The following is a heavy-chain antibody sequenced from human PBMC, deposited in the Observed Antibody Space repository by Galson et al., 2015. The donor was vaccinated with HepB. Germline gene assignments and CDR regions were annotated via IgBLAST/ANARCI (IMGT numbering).Heavy chain of an antibody. CDR3: AKPKSSGPYYFDY. CDR1: GFTFSSYA. J-gene: IGHJ4*02. Sequence: SLRLSCAASGFTFSSYAMSWVRQAPGKGLEWVSAISGSGGSTYYADSVKGRFTISRDNSKNTLYLQMNSLRAEDTAVYYCAKPKSSGPYYFDYWGQGTLVTVSS. V-gene: IGHV3-23*01. CDR2: ISGSGGST. D-gene: IGHD6-19*01.